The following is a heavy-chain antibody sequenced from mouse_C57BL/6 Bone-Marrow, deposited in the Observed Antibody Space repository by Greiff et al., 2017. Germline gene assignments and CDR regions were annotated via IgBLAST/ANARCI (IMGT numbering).Heavy chain of an antibody. J-gene: IGHJ3*01. CDR1: GFSFTSYG. Sequence: VMLVESGPGLVQPSQSLSISCTASGFSFTSYGVHWVRQSPGKGLEWLGGIWSGGSTYYNAAFISRLCISKDNSKIQVFFIMNSRQADDTAIYYCAIHYEGYYGFAYWGQGTLVTVSA. CDR3: AIHYEGYYGFAY. V-gene: IGHV2-2*01. CDR2: IWSGGST. D-gene: IGHD2-3*01.